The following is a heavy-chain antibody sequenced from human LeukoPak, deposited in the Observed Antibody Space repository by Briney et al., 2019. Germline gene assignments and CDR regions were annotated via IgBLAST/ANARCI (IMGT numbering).Heavy chain of an antibody. CDR1: GYTFTSYG. Sequence: ASVTVSCKASGYTFTSYGISWVRQAPGQGLEWMGWISAFNGNTNYAEKFQGSVTMTTDTSTSTAYMELRSLRSDDAAVYYCARDKSITVFGVVSNFDYWGQGTLVTVSS. V-gene: IGHV1-18*01. J-gene: IGHJ4*02. D-gene: IGHD3-3*01. CDR3: ARDKSITVFGVVSNFDY. CDR2: ISAFNGNT.